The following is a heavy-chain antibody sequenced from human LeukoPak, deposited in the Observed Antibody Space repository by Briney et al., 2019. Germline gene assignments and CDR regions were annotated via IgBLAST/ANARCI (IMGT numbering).Heavy chain of an antibody. D-gene: IGHD1-26*01. CDR2: AWNDGRTT. J-gene: IGHJ4*02. V-gene: IGHV3-33*01. CDR1: GFTFWKYG. CDR3: ATDGSERDIDN. Sequence: GRSLRLSCATSGFTFWKYGMHWVRQAPGKGLEWVAIAWNDGRTTHHADSVKGRFSISRDNSKNTLYLQMNSLRAEDTAVYYCATDGSERDIDNWGRETLVTVSA.